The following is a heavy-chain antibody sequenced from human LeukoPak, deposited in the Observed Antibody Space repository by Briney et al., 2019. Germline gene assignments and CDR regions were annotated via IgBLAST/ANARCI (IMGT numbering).Heavy chain of an antibody. D-gene: IGHD5-24*01. J-gene: IGHJ3*02. CDR2: ISPKGIT. CDR3: ARDWSSMATPPSNAFDI. V-gene: IGHV4-38-2*02. CDR1: GYAINIDYS. Sequence: SETLSLTCFVSGYAINIDYSWGWIRQSPGKGLEWIGVISPKGITYYNPSLKSRVTISVDTSKNQFSLKLSSVTAADTAVYYCARDWSSMATPPSNAFDIWGQGTMVTVSS.